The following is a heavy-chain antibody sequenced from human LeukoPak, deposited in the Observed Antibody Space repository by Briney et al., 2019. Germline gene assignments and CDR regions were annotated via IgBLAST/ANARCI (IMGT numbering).Heavy chain of an antibody. CDR2: IYYSGST. J-gene: IGHJ3*02. D-gene: IGHD1-26*01. V-gene: IGHV4-59*01. CDR1: GGSISSYY. CDR3: ARDASYLDAFDI. Sequence: PSEILSLTCTVSGGSISSYYWSWIRQPPGKGLEWIGYIYYSGSTNYNPSLKSRVSISVDTSKNQFSLKLSSVTAADTAVYYCARDASYLDAFDIWGQGTMVTVSS.